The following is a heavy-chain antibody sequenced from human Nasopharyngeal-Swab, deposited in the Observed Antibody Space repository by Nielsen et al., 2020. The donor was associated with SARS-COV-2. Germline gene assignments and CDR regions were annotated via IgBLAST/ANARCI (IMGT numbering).Heavy chain of an antibody. D-gene: IGHD6-19*01. V-gene: IGHV1-2*06. CDR2: INPNSGGT. Sequence: ASVKVSCKASGYTFAGYYMHWVRQAPGQGLEWMGRINPNSGGTNYAQKFQGRVTMTRDTSISTAYMELSRLRSDDTAVYYCARRYSSGSRGGLDYWGQGTLVTVSS. J-gene: IGHJ4*02. CDR3: ARRYSSGSRGGLDY. CDR1: GYTFAGYY.